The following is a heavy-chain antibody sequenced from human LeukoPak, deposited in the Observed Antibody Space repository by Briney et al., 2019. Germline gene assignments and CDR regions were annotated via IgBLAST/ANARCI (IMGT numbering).Heavy chain of an antibody. CDR3: ARDLSAGGYGTIDY. J-gene: IGHJ4*02. CDR2: INHSGST. V-gene: IGHV4-34*01. CDR1: GGSFSGYY. D-gene: IGHD5-12*01. Sequence: SETLSLTCAVYGGSFSGYYWSWIRQPPGKGLEWIGEINHSGSTNYNPSLKSRVTISVDTSKNQFSLKLSSVTAADTAVYYCARDLSAGGYGTIDYWGQGTLVTVSS.